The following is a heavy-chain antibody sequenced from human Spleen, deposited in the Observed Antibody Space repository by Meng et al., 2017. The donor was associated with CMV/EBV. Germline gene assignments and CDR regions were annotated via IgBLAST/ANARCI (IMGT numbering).Heavy chain of an antibody. Sequence: QVQLVQSGSELKKPGASVKVSCKASGYTLTRYAMNWVRQAPGQGLEWMGWINTNTGNPTYGQGFTGRFVFSLDTSVSTTYLQISSLKAEDTAVYYCARVHSSGYYGPNDYWGQGTLVTVSS. CDR3: ARVHSSGYYGPNDY. V-gene: IGHV7-4-1*02. CDR1: GYTLTRYA. CDR2: INTNTGNP. D-gene: IGHD3-22*01. J-gene: IGHJ4*02.